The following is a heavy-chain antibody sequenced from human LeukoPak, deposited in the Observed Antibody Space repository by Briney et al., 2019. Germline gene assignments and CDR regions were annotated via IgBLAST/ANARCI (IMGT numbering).Heavy chain of an antibody. Sequence: GGSLRLPCAVSGFTFSSYTMNWVRQTPGKGLEWVSSISSSSSYIYYADSVKGRFTISRDNAKNSLYLQMNSLRAEDTAVYYCARDGGLHTNFDYWGQGTLVTVSS. D-gene: IGHD2-15*01. CDR2: ISSSSSYI. CDR1: GFTFSSYT. J-gene: IGHJ4*02. CDR3: ARDGGLHTNFDY. V-gene: IGHV3-21*01.